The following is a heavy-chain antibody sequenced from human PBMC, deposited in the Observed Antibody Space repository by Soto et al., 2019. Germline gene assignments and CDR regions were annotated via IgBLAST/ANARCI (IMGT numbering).Heavy chain of an antibody. Sequence: ASVKVSCKASGGTFSSYAISWVRQAPGQGLEWMGGIIPIFGTANYAQKFQGRVTITADESTSTAYMELSSLRSEDTAGYYCARVGGPMGLGELSRMPPGYYGMDVWGQGTTVTVSS. D-gene: IGHD3-16*02. CDR3: ARVGGPMGLGELSRMPPGYYGMDV. CDR2: IIPIFGTA. V-gene: IGHV1-69*13. CDR1: GGTFSSYA. J-gene: IGHJ6*02.